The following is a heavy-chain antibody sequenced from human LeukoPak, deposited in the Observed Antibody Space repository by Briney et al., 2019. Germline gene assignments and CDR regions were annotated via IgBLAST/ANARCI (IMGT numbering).Heavy chain of an antibody. Sequence: SLRLSCAAYGFTFDDYAMHWVRQAPGKGLEWVSVISWNSGSIGYADSVKGRFTISRDNAKNSLYLQMNSLRAEDTALYYCARTSSHYYDSSGYYPVDYWGQGTLVTVSS. D-gene: IGHD3-22*01. J-gene: IGHJ4*02. CDR3: ARTSSHYYDSSGYYPVDY. V-gene: IGHV3-9*01. CDR2: ISWNSGSI. CDR1: GFTFDDYA.